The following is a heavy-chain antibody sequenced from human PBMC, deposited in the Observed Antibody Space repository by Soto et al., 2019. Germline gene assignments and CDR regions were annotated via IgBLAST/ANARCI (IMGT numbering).Heavy chain of an antibody. CDR2: IYYSGST. V-gene: IGHV4-31*03. D-gene: IGHD4-17*01. CDR1: GDSISSGGYY. CDR3: ARDEEVNHSDYGGSDYYYGLDV. J-gene: IGHJ6*02. Sequence: QVQLQESGPGLVKPSQTLSLTCTVSGDSISSGGYYWSWIRQHPGKGLEWIGYIYYSGSTYYNPSLKSRVTISIDTSKNQFSLKLSSVTAADTAVYYCARDEEVNHSDYGGSDYYYGLDVWGQGTTVTVSS.